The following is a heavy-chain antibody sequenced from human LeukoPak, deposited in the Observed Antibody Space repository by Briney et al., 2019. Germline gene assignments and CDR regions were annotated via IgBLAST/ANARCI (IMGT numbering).Heavy chain of an antibody. D-gene: IGHD1-7*01. V-gene: IGHV3-23*01. J-gene: IGHJ4*02. CDR2: IGGSIGST. Sequence: TGGPLRLSCAASGFSFSNYAMSWVRQGPGKGLEWVSAIGGSIGSTFYTDSVKGRFTISRDNSKNTLYLQMNSLRAEDTAVYYCAKGPLPRITGTAPFDYWGQGTLVTVSS. CDR3: AKGPLPRITGTAPFDY. CDR1: GFSFSNYA.